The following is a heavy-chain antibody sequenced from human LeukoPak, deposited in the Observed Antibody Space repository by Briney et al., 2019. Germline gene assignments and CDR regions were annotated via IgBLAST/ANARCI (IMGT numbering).Heavy chain of an antibody. Sequence: PGGSLRLSCAASGFTFSSYSMNWVRQAPGKGLEWVSYISSSSSTIYYADSVKGRFTISRDNAKNSLYLQMNSLRAEDTAVYYCARVESGYSGYEAPDYWGQGTLVTVSS. V-gene: IGHV3-48*01. CDR2: ISSSSSTI. J-gene: IGHJ4*02. D-gene: IGHD5-12*01. CDR3: ARVESGYSGYEAPDY. CDR1: GFTFSSYS.